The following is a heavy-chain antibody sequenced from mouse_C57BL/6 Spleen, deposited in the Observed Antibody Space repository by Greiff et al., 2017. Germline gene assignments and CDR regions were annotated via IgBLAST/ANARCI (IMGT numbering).Heavy chain of an antibody. CDR1: GYTFTDYN. V-gene: IGHV1-18*01. J-gene: IGHJ1*03. Sequence: EVQLQESGPELVKPGASVKIPCKASGYTFTDYNMDWVKQSHGKSLEWIGDINPNNGGTIYNQKFKGKATLTVDKSSSTAYMELRSLTSEDTAVYYCARGVTTVVDWYVDVWGTGTTVTVSS. CDR3: ARGVTTVVDWYVDV. CDR2: INPNNGGT. D-gene: IGHD1-1*01.